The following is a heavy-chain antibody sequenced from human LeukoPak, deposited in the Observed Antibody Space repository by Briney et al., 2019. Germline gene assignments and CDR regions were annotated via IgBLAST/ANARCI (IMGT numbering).Heavy chain of an antibody. CDR3: ARDRSGYYYDSSGYFNY. D-gene: IGHD3-22*01. CDR2: IIPLLGIA. J-gene: IGHJ4*02. CDR1: GGTFSSYA. V-gene: IGHV1-69*04. Sequence: SVKVSCKASGGTFSSYAISWVRQAPGQGREWMGRIIPLLGIANYAQKFQGRVTITADKSTSTAYLELSSLRSENTAVYYCARDRSGYYYDSSGYFNYWGQGTLVTVSS.